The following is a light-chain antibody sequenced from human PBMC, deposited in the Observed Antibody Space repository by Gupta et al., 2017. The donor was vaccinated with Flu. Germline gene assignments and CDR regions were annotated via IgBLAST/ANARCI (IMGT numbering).Light chain of an antibody. J-gene: IGKJ4*02. V-gene: IGKV2D-29*01. CDR3: MQTLQISRPT. CDR2: EVA. CDR1: QSLMHSDGKND. Sequence: TPGQSVSIACSSSQSLMHSDGKNDLNGCYQKTGQPAQLLIDEVANSCSGVPDRWIGSGSETDCTTKTSRVEDEDVGTDYCMQTLQISRPTFGGGTKVEIK.